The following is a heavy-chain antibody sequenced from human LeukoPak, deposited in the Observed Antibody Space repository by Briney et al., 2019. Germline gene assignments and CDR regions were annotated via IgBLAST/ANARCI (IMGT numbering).Heavy chain of an antibody. CDR1: GFTVSNNY. Sequence: GGPLRLSCAASGFTVSNNYMSWVRQAPGKGLEWVSVIHSGGTTNYADSVQGRFTTSRDNSKTTVYLHMNSLRAEDTAVYYCARDSDSGYGPFASWGQGTLVTVSS. CDR2: IHSGGTT. V-gene: IGHV3-53*01. CDR3: ARDSDSGYGPFAS. D-gene: IGHD5-12*01. J-gene: IGHJ4*02.